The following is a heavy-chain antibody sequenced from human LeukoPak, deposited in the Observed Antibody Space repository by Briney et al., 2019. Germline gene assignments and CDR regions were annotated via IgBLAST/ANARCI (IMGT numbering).Heavy chain of an antibody. CDR2: ISASGGMM. J-gene: IGHJ4*02. V-gene: IGHV3-11*01. CDR3: ARHMVLSPCDY. Sequence: GGSLRLSCAASGFSFDDYYLSWIRQAPGKGLEWISFISASGGMMDHADSVKGRFTISRDNAKNSVYLEMNSLRAEDTAVYHCARHMVLSPCDYWGPGTLVTVSS. CDR1: GFSFDDYY. D-gene: IGHD4/OR15-4a*01.